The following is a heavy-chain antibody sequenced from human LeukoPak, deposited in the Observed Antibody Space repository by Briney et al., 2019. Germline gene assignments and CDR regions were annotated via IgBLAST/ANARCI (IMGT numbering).Heavy chain of an antibody. D-gene: IGHD3-16*01. J-gene: IGHJ4*02. Sequence: PGGSLRLSYEVSGFTFSIYSINWVRQAPGKGLEWISSFTGTGNYIHYADSVKGRFTISGDNAKNSVYLQMNSLRAEDTAMYFCARDGGLGKGGFDYWGQGALVTVSS. V-gene: IGHV3-21*01. CDR3: ARDGGLGKGGFDY. CDR2: FTGTGNYI. CDR1: GFTFSIYS.